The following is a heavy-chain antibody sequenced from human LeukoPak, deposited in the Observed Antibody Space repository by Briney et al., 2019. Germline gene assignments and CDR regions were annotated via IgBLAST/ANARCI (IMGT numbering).Heavy chain of an antibody. CDR2: INPNSGGT. CDR3: ARIRGAVAADY. D-gene: IGHD6-19*01. CDR1: GYTFTSYD. V-gene: IGHV1-2*02. Sequence: GASVKVSCKASGYTFTSYDINWVRQATGQGLEWMGWINPNSGGTNYAQKFQGRVTMTRDTSISTAYMELSRLRSDDTAVYYCARIRGAVAADYWGQGTLVTVSS. J-gene: IGHJ4*02.